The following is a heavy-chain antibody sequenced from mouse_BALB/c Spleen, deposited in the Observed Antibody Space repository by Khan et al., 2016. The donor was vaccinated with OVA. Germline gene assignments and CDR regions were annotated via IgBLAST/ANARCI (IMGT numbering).Heavy chain of an antibody. CDR3: ARVDGGDFDY. J-gene: IGHJ2*01. CDR1: GYSITSDYA. Sequence: EVQLVETGPGLVKPSQSLSLTCTVTGYSITSDYAWNWIRQFPGNKLEWMGYISYSGNTKYNPSLKSRISITRDTSKNQFFLQLNSVTIEDTATYYCARVDGGDFDYWGQGTTLTVSS. V-gene: IGHV3-2*02. D-gene: IGHD2-3*01. CDR2: ISYSGNT.